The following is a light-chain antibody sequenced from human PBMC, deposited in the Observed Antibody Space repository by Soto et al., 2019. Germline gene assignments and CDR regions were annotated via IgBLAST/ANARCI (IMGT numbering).Light chain of an antibody. CDR3: QQYASSPLT. Sequence: IVLTQSPGTLSLSPGERATLSCRASQTVGNNYLAWYQQKPCQTPRLLIHGASNRATGIPDRISGSGSGTDFTLFISRLEPEDFAVYYCQQYASSPLTFGGGTKVEIK. V-gene: IGKV3-20*01. CDR1: QTVGNNY. J-gene: IGKJ4*01. CDR2: GAS.